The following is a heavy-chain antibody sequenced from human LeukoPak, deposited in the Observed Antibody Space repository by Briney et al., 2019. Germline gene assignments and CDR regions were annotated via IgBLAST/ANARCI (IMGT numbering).Heavy chain of an antibody. D-gene: IGHD3/OR15-3a*01. J-gene: IGHJ3*02. CDR2: IGTAGDT. CDR1: GFTFSSYD. V-gene: IGHV3-13*01. Sequence: PGGSLRLSCAASGFTFSSYDMHWVRQATGKGLEWVSAIGTAGDTYYPGSVKGRFTVSRENAKNSLYLHMNSLRAGDTAVYYCARRLDFFDAFDIWGQGTMVTVSS. CDR3: ARRLDFFDAFDI.